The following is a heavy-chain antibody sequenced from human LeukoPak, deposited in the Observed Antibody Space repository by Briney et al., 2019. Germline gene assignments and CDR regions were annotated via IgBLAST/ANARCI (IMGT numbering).Heavy chain of an antibody. J-gene: IGHJ3*02. CDR1: GYTFTGYY. CDR2: INPNSGGT. V-gene: IGHV1-2*02. Sequence: ASVKVSCKASGYTFTGYYMHWVRQAPGQGLEWMGWINPNSGGTNYAQKFQGRVTMTRDTSISTAYMELSRLRSDDTAVYYCASLDGGYDILTGYYFAPTEDDAFDIWGQGTMVTVSS. D-gene: IGHD3-9*01. CDR3: ASLDGGYDILTGYYFAPTEDDAFDI.